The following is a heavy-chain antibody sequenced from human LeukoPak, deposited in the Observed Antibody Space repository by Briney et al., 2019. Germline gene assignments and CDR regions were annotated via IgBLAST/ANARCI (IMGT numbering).Heavy chain of an antibody. D-gene: IGHD3-10*01. Sequence: SETLSLTCTVSAGSVSRSSTYWGWIRQPPGKGLEWIGGIYYTGNTYYNPSLKSRGTIAADTSKNHFSLKLSSVTASDTAVYYCARPGWFGELRGDYFDYWGQGSLVTVYS. CDR2: IYYTGNT. J-gene: IGHJ4*02. CDR1: AGSVSRSSTY. V-gene: IGHV4-39*02. CDR3: ARPGWFGELRGDYFDY.